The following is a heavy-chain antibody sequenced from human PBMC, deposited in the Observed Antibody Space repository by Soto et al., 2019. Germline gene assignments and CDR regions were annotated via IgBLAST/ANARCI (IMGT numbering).Heavy chain of an antibody. CDR1: GYTFTSYY. D-gene: IGHD2-2*01. CDR2: VNPSGGST. CDR3: ARYIKRLCSSTSCHEYYYGMDV. V-gene: IGHV1-46*01. J-gene: IGHJ6*02. Sequence: ASVKVSCKACGYTFTSYYMHWVRQAPGQGLEWMGIVNPSGGSTSYAQKFQGRVTMTRDTSTSTVYMELSSLRSEDTAVYYCARYIKRLCSSTSCHEYYYGMDVWGQGTPVTVSS.